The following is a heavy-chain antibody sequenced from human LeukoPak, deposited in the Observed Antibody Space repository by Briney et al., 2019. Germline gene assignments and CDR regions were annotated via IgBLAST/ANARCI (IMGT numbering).Heavy chain of an antibody. J-gene: IGHJ3*02. D-gene: IGHD3-10*01. CDR2: IYHSGST. CDR3: ARDGNGSGFRAFDI. Sequence: SETLSLTCTVSGYSISSGYYWGWIRQPPGKGLEWIGSIYHSGSTYYNPSLKSRVTISVDTSKNQFSLKLSSVTAADTAVYYCARDGNGSGFRAFDIWGQGTMVTVSS. V-gene: IGHV4-38-2*02. CDR1: GYSISSGYY.